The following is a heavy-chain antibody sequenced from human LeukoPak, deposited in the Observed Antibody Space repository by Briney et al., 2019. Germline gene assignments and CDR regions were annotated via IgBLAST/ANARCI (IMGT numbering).Heavy chain of an antibody. J-gene: IGHJ5*02. CDR3: AREYLVVVVPATPSWFDP. CDR1: GDSVSSKSAA. Sequence: SQTLSLTCAISGDSVSSKSAAWNWIRQSPPRGLEWLGRTYYRSKWYNDYAEPVKSRITINPDTSKNQFSLQLNSVTPEDTAVYYCAREYLVVVVPATPSWFDPWGQGTLVTVSS. CDR2: TYYRSKWYN. V-gene: IGHV6-1*01. D-gene: IGHD2-15*01.